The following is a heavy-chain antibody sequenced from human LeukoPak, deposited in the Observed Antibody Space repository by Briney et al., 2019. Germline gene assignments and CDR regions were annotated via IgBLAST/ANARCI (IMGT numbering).Heavy chain of an antibody. V-gene: IGHV3-74*01. D-gene: IGHD3-22*01. CDR1: GFTFSSYW. CDR2: INSDGSST. J-gene: IGHJ3*02. Sequence: GSLRLSCSASGFTFSSYWMHWVRQAPGKGLVWVSRINSDGSSTSYADSVKGRFTISSDNAKNTLYLQMNSLRAEDTAVYYCARGDYYDSSGYLPMDAFDIWGQGTMVTVSS. CDR3: ARGDYYDSSGYLPMDAFDI.